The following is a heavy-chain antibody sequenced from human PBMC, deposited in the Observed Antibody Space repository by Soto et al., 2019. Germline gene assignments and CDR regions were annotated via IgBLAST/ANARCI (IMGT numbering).Heavy chain of an antibody. CDR1: GYTLTELS. D-gene: IGHD3-9*01. V-gene: IGHV3-23*01. CDR2: ISGGGGGT. Sequence: GASVKVSCKVSGYTLTELSMNWVRQAPGKGLEWVSSISGGGGGTYYADSVKGRLTISRDNSKNTLYLQMNSLRAEDTALYYCAKGSHYDILTAYHAFDYWGPGTLVTVSS. CDR3: AKGSHYDILTAYHAFDY. J-gene: IGHJ4*02.